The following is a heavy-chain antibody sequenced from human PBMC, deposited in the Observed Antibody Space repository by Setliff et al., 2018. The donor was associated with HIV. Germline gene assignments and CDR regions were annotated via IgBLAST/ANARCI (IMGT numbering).Heavy chain of an antibody. V-gene: IGHV4-39*01. J-gene: IGHJ5*02. CDR1: GDSITNDDYY. CDR2: IHYNGRT. D-gene: IGHD2-2*02. Sequence: SETLSLTCTVSGDSITNDDYYWGWIRQPPGKGLEWIAIIHYNGRTYYDPSLKSRVTISVDRSKNQFSLKLNSVTAADTAVYYCARYTSKVDWFDPWGQGTLVTVSS. CDR3: ARYTSKVDWFDP.